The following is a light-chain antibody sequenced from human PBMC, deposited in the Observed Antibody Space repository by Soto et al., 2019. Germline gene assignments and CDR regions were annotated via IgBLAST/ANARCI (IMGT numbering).Light chain of an antibody. CDR2: AAS. J-gene: IGKJ1*01. V-gene: IGKV1-39*01. CDR1: QRITTY. Sequence: IQMTQSPSSLSASVGDRVTITCRASQRITTYLNWYQQKPGKAPKLLIYAASNLQSGVPSRFSGYGSGTDFILTISSLQPEDFATYYCQQSYTNPKTFG. CDR3: QQSYTNPKT.